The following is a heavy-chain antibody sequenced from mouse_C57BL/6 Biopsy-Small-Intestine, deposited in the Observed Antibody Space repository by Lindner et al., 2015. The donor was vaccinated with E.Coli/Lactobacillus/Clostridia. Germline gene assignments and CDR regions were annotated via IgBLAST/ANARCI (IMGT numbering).Heavy chain of an antibody. CDR1: GYTFTTYD. Sequence: SVKVSCKASGYTFTTYDINWVRQATGQGLEWMGWMNPNSGNTGYTQKFQGRVTMTRNTSISTAYMELSSLRSEDTAVYYCARGPPRPLSGSSYFDYWAREPWSPSPQ. V-gene: IGHV1-81*01. J-gene: IGHJ2*01. CDR2: MNPNSGNT. D-gene: IGHD1-3*01. CDR3: ARGPPRPLSGSSYFDY.